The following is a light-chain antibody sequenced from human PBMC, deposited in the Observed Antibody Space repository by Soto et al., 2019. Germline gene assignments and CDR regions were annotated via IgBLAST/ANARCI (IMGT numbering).Light chain of an antibody. Sequence: EVVMTQSPATLSVSPGERVTLSCRASQSINAHLAWYQQKPGQAPRLLIHGASTRATGIPARFSGSGFGTEFILTLSSLQSEDLAVYYCQQYNTWLWTFGQGTKVEIQ. CDR2: GAS. CDR1: QSINAH. J-gene: IGKJ1*01. V-gene: IGKV3-15*01. CDR3: QQYNTWLWT.